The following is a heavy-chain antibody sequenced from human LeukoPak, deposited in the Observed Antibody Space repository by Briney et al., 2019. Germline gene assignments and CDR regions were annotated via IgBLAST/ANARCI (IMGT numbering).Heavy chain of an antibody. CDR3: AKVSGRSTTFPMDV. Sequence: PGGSLRLSCAASGFTFSSYAMSWVRQTPEKGLEWVSAISGSGGSTYYADSVKGRFTISRDNSKNTLYLQMNSLRAEDTAVYYCAKVSGRSTTFPMDVWGKGTTVTVSS. D-gene: IGHD2/OR15-2a*01. CDR1: GFTFSSYA. CDR2: ISGSGGST. V-gene: IGHV3-23*01. J-gene: IGHJ6*03.